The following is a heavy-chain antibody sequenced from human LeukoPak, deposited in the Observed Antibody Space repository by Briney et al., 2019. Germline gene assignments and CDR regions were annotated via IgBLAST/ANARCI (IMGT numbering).Heavy chain of an antibody. CDR1: GYTFTNYG. Sequence: ASVKVSCKTSGYTFTNYGISWVRQAPGQGLEWMGWISAYNGNTNYAQKLQGRVTMTTDTSTSTAYMELRSLRSDDTAVYYCARDPGTGPYFDDAFDIWGQGTMVTVSS. CDR3: ARDPGTGPYFDDAFDI. CDR2: ISAYNGNT. J-gene: IGHJ3*02. D-gene: IGHD3/OR15-3a*01. V-gene: IGHV1-18*01.